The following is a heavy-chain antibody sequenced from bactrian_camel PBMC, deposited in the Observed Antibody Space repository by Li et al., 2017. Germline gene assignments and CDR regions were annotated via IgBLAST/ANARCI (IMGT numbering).Heavy chain of an antibody. Sequence: HVQLVESGGGSVQAGGSLRLSCVVSASWAYSSYCMGWFRQAPGKEREGVAAIGNDGRTNYADSVKGRFTVSRDNAMSTVYLQMTSLKTEDTAVYYCAAGGTCHQRAPAANRFGFWGQETQVTVS. V-gene: IGHV3S53*01. D-gene: IGHD7*01. CDR1: ASWAYSSYC. J-gene: IGHJ6*01. CDR3: AAGGTCHQRAPAANRFGF. CDR2: IGNDGRT.